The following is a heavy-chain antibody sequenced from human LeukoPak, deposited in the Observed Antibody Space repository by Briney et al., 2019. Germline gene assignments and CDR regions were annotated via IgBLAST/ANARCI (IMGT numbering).Heavy chain of an antibody. CDR1: GGSISSSSYY. CDR2: IYYSGST. Sequence: SETLSLTCTVSGGSISSSSYYWGWIRQPPGKGLEWIGSIYYSGSTYYNPSLKSRVTISVDTSKNQFSLKLSSVTAADTAVYYCASWGMDYYDSSGYRWGQGTLVTVSS. J-gene: IGHJ4*02. V-gene: IGHV4-39*07. CDR3: ASWGMDYYDSSGYR. D-gene: IGHD3-22*01.